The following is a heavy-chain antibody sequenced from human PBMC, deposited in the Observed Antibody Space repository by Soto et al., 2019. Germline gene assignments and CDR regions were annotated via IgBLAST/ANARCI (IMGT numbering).Heavy chain of an antibody. CDR3: ARDKSPILTGYYMPCYFDY. D-gene: IGHD3-9*01. CDR1: GGTFSSYA. V-gene: IGHV1-69*06. J-gene: IGHJ4*02. CDR2: IIPIFGTA. Sequence: SVKVSCKASGGTFSSYAISWVRQAPGQGLEWMGGIIPIFGTANYAQKFQGRVTITADKSTSTAYMELSSLRSEDTAVYYCARDKSPILTGYYMPCYFDYWGQGTLVTVSS.